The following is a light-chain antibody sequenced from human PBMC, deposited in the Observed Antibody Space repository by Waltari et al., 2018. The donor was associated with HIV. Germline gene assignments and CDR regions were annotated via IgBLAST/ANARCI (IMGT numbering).Light chain of an antibody. CDR3: QSYDSSLPGSV. CDR2: GNN. CDR1: SSNIGAGYD. J-gene: IGLJ2*01. V-gene: IGLV1-40*01. Sequence: QSVLTQPPSVSGAPGQRVTISYTGSSSNIGAGYDVHWYQQVPGTAPKLLIYGNNNRPSGVPDRFSASKSGASPSLAITGLQAEDEADYYCQSYDSSLPGSVFGGGTKLTVL.